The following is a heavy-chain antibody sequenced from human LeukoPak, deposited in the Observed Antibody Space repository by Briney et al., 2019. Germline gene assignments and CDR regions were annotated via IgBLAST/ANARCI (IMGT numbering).Heavy chain of an antibody. CDR2: ISGSGGST. Sequence: GGSLRLSCAASGFTFSSYAMSWVRQAPGKGLEWVSAISGSGGSTYYADSVKGRFTISRDNSKNTLYLQMNSLRAEDTAVYYCAKDLTDYSGWYYFDYWGQGTLSPSPQ. D-gene: IGHD6-19*01. CDR3: AKDLTDYSGWYYFDY. J-gene: IGHJ4*02. CDR1: GFTFSSYA. V-gene: IGHV3-23*01.